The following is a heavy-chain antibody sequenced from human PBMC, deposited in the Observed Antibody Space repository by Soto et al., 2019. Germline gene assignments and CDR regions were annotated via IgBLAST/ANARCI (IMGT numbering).Heavy chain of an antibody. Sequence: QVQLVESGGGVVQPGRSLRLSCAASGFTFSSYGMHWVRQAPGKGLEWVAVISYDGSNKYYADSVKGRFTISRDNSKNTRYLQMNSLRAEDTAVYYCAKDQQWLVRGPTDYGMDVWGQGTTVTVSS. CDR3: AKDQQWLVRGPTDYGMDV. J-gene: IGHJ6*02. CDR1: GFTFSSYG. V-gene: IGHV3-30*18. CDR2: ISYDGSNK. D-gene: IGHD6-19*01.